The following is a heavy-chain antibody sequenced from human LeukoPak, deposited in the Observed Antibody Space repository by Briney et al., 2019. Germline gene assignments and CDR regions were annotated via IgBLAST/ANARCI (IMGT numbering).Heavy chain of an antibody. J-gene: IGHJ3*02. CDR1: GFTFRSYW. V-gene: IGHV3-7*01. D-gene: IGHD2-2*02. CDR3: ARGWGDCTTVGCYTGGDVFDM. CDR2: IKQDGSEK. Sequence: PGGSLRPSCVASGFTFRSYWMSWVRQAPGKGLEWVANIKQDGSEKYYVDSVKGRFTISRDNTKNSLFLQMNSLRAEDTAVYYCARGWGDCTTVGCYTGGDVFDMWGQGTMVTVSS.